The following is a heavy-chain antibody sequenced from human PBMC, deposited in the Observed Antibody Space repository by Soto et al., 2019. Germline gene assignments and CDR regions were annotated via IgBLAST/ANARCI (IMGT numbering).Heavy chain of an antibody. Sequence: ASVKVSCKASGYTFTSYDINWVRQATGQGLEWMGWMNPNSGNTGYAQKFQGRVTMTRNTSISTAYMELSSLRSEDTAVYYCARAKHYDILPLSSVDPRGQGTLVTVSS. CDR2: MNPNSGNT. J-gene: IGHJ5*02. CDR3: ARAKHYDILPLSSVDP. D-gene: IGHD3-9*01. V-gene: IGHV1-8*01. CDR1: GYTFTSYD.